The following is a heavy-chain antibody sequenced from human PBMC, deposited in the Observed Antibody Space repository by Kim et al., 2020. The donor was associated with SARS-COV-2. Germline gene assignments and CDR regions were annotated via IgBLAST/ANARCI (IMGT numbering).Heavy chain of an antibody. V-gene: IGHV3-9*01. J-gene: IGHJ4*02. D-gene: IGHD3-16*02. Sequence: YADSVKGRFTISRDNAKSSLYLQMNSLRTEDTAFYYCAKSRGVIVDSPMDYWGQGSVVTVSA. CDR3: AKSRGVIVDSPMDY.